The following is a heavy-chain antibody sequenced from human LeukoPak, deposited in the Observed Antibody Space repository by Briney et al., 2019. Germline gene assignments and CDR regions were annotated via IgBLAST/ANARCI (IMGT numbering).Heavy chain of an antibody. CDR2: ISSDGSNK. Sequence: GGSLRLSCAASEFTFSNYAMHWVRQAPGKGLEWVAVISSDGSNKYYADSVKGRFTISRDNSKNTLYLQMNSLRAEDTAVYYCARGGGLAVDSWGQGTLVTVSS. CDR3: ARGGGLAVDS. J-gene: IGHJ4*02. D-gene: IGHD3-16*01. CDR1: EFTFSNYA. V-gene: IGHV3-30-3*01.